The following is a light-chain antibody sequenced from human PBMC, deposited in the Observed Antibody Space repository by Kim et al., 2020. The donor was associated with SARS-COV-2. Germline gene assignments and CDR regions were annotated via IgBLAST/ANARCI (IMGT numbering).Light chain of an antibody. CDR1: QNIYNDY. CDR2: ATS. V-gene: IGKV3-20*01. J-gene: IGKJ2*01. CDR3: QQYGNSPPYT. Sequence: DIALTQSPGTLYLSPGERATLSCRATQNIYNDYIAWYQHKPGQAPRLVIYATSGRASGVPDRFSGSGSGTDFTLTISRLEPEDFAVYYCQQYGNSPPYTFGQGTKLEI.